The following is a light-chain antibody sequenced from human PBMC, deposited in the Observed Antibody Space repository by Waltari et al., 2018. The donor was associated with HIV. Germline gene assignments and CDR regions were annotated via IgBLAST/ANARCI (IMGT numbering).Light chain of an antibody. CDR2: QHN. CDR1: HLAGKS. J-gene: IGLJ1*01. V-gene: IGLV3-1*01. Sequence: SSQVSQPPLASVAPAQAARISWSGDHLAGKSGSWYQQKPGQSHVLVIFQHNKRPSGIPERFSGSKSGNTATLTIRGTQTMDDADYFCQTWDTSTASYVFGTGTTVTVL. CDR3: QTWDTSTASYV.